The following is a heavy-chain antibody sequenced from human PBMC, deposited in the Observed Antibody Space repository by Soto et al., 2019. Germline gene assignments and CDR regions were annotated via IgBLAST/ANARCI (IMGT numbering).Heavy chain of an antibody. V-gene: IGHV1-3*01. CDR1: GYTFTSYA. J-gene: IGHJ5*02. CDR2: INAGNGNT. Sequence: QVQLVQSGAEVKKPGASVKVSCKASGYTFTSYAMHWVRQAPGQRLEWMGWINAGNGNTKYSQKFQGRVTITRDTSASTAYIELSSLRSEDTAVYYCARVNYYGSGTEDNWFDPWGQGTLVTVSS. D-gene: IGHD3-10*01. CDR3: ARVNYYGSGTEDNWFDP.